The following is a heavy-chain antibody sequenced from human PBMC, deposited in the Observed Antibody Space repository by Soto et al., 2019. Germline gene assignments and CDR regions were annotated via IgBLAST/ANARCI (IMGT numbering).Heavy chain of an antibody. D-gene: IGHD1-26*01. J-gene: IGHJ2*01. V-gene: IGHV3-23*01. CDR2: IHGDGDYS. CDR1: GFMFSCCA. CDR3: ANNGGGGSYTHWSFAV. Sequence: EVQLLDSGGGLVQPGGSLRLSCAASGFMFSCCAMSWVRQAPGKGLEWVSTIHGDGDYSHYTDSVEGRFTISRDNSRNTLYLQMNSLRGVDTVVYYCANNGGGGSYTHWSFAVWGRGTLVTVSS.